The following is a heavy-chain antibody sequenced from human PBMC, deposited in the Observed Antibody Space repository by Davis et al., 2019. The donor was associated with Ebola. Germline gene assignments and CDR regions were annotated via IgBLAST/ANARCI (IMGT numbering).Heavy chain of an antibody. D-gene: IGHD3-3*01. CDR3: ARDLRGFGRY. CDR2: ISSNGGST. J-gene: IGHJ6*02. Sequence: PGGSLRPSCAASGFTFSSYAMHWVRQAPGKGLEYVSAISSNGGSTYYANSVKGRFTISRDNSKNTLYLQMNSLRAEDTAVYYCARDLRGFGRYWGQGTTVTVSS. CDR1: GFTFSSYA. V-gene: IGHV3-64*01.